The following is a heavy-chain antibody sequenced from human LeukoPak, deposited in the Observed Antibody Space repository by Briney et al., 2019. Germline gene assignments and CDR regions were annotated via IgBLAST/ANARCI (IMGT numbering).Heavy chain of an antibody. CDR3: ARDRSGYYYMDV. CDR2: IYSGART. CDR1: GFTFSSYA. D-gene: IGHD2-15*01. Sequence: GGSLRLSCAASGFTFSSYAMSWVRQAPGKGLEWVSVIYSGARTYYADSVKGRFTISRDNSLNTVFLQMNSLRVEDTAVYYCARDRSGYYYMDVWGKGTTVTVAS. J-gene: IGHJ6*03. V-gene: IGHV3-53*01.